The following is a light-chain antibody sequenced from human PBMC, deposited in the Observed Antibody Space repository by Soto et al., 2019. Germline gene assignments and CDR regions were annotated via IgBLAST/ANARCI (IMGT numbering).Light chain of an antibody. Sequence: ISTPYRKTSQTVGRSFLAWYQPKPGQSPRLLLFGTSIRATGTPDMFSGGRSGADFSLTVITLDPEDLALYHRQLYDTLQPWTFAVGTKVDIK. CDR1: QTVGRSF. CDR3: QLYDTLQPWT. V-gene: IGKV3-20*01. CDR2: GTS. J-gene: IGKJ1*01.